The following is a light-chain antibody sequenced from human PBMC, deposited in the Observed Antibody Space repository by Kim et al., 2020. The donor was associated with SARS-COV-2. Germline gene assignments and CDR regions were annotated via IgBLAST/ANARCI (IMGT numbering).Light chain of an antibody. J-gene: IGKJ1*01. CDR2: DAS. Sequence: SASVGDRVTITCRASQSINIYLAWYQQKPGKAPSLLIYDASILESGVPSRFSGSGSGTEFTLTISSLQPDDFATYYCQEYKSDSWTFGQGTKLEI. V-gene: IGKV1-5*01. CDR3: QEYKSDSWT. CDR1: QSINIY.